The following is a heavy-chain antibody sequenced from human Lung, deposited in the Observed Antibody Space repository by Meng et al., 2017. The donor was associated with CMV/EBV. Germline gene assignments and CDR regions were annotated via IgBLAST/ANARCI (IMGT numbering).Heavy chain of an antibody. CDR1: GFTFDDYT. Sequence: EMQLGESGGVVVQPGGSLILSCVASGFTFDDYTLHWVRQPPGKGLEWVSLISLDGGSTYYADSVEGRFTISRDNMKNSLYLQMNNLTSEDTALYYCARGYDSSGYLDYWGQGTLVTVSS. D-gene: IGHD3-22*01. CDR2: ISLDGGST. V-gene: IGHV3-43*01. CDR3: ARGYDSSGYLDY. J-gene: IGHJ4*02.